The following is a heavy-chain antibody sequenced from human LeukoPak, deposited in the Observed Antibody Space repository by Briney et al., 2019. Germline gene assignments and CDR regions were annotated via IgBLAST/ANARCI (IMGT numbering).Heavy chain of an antibody. CDR1: GGSFSDYY. CDR2: INHSGRT. Sequence: PSETLSLTCAVYGGSFSDYYWTWIRQPPGKGLEWIGEINHSGRTNYNPSLKSRVTISVDTSKNQFSLKLSSVTAADTAVYYCARDFGPWVPGRGSYYYMDVWGKGTTVTVSS. CDR3: ARDFGPWVPGRGSYYYMDV. J-gene: IGHJ6*03. D-gene: IGHD1-26*01. V-gene: IGHV4-34*01.